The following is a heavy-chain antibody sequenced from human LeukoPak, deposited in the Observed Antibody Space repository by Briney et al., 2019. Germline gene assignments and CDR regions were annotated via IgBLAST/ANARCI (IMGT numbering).Heavy chain of an antibody. J-gene: IGHJ4*02. V-gene: IGHV3-33*01. D-gene: IGHD1-26*01. CDR2: IWYDGSNK. Sequence: GRSLRLSCEASGFTFSSYGMHWVRQAPAKGLEWVAVIWYDGSNKYYADSVKGRFPISKDNSKNTLYLQMNSLRAEDTAVYYCARGSGSYYDSSDYWGQGNLVTVSS. CDR1: GFTFSSYG. CDR3: ARGSGSYYDSSDY.